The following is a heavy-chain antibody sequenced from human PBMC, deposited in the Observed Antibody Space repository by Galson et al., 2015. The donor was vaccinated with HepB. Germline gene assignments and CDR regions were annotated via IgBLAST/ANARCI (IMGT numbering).Heavy chain of an antibody. J-gene: IGHJ5*02. Sequence: ETLSLTCSVSGGSITSYYWSWIRQSPAKGLEWIGYIDHIGNTHYNASLTSRVTISVDTSKNEFSLKLRSVTAADTAVYYCARHPYCTTTTCFGGWFDPWGQGTLVTVSS. V-gene: IGHV4-59*08. D-gene: IGHD2-2*01. CDR3: ARHPYCTTTTCFGGWFDP. CDR1: GGSITSYY. CDR2: IDHIGNT.